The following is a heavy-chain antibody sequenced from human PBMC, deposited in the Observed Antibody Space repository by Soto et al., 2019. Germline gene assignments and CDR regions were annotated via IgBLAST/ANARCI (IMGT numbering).Heavy chain of an antibody. CDR3: ATSGHCNSLKCTSFDM. D-gene: IGHD2-2*01. Sequence: EVQLFESGGALVQPGGSLRLSCAASRLTFSNYVVNWVRQAPGKGLEWVSTVGGTGDTYYPDSVKGRFTNSRDNSKNMIYLQMSGLRAEDTAVYYCATSGHCNSLKCTSFDMWGQGTMVAVSS. V-gene: IGHV3-23*01. J-gene: IGHJ3*02. CDR2: VGGTGDT. CDR1: RLTFSNYV.